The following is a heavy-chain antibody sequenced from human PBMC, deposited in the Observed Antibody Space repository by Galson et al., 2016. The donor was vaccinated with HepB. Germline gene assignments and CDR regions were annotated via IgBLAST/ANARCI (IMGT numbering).Heavy chain of an antibody. J-gene: IGHJ5*02. CDR1: GFSLSTTGVG. CDR3: AHRVVAGTGGPTNWFAP. V-gene: IGHV2-5*02. Sequence: PALVKPTQTLTLTCIFSGFSLSTTGVGVGWFRQPPGKALEWLALIHWDDDKRYNASLKSRLTITKDASKNQVVLVMTNMDPVDTGTYYCAHRVVAGTGGPTNWFAPWGQGTLVTVSS. CDR2: IHWDDDK. D-gene: IGHD2-2*01.